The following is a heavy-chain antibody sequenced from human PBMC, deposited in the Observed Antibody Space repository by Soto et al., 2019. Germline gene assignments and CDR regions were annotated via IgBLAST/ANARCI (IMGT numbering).Heavy chain of an antibody. J-gene: IGHJ5*02. CDR2: IIPILGIA. D-gene: IGHD1-1*01. CDR1: GGTFSSYT. Sequence: SVKVYCKASGGTFSSYTISWVRQAPGQGLEWMGRIIPILGIANYAQKFQGRVTITADKSTSTAYMELSSLRSEDTAVYYCAIDSCWTEGFYWFDPRGQGTLVTVSS. CDR3: AIDSCWTEGFYWFDP. V-gene: IGHV1-69*04.